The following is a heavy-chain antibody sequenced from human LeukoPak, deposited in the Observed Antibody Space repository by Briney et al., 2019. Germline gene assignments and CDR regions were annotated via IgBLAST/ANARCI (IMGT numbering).Heavy chain of an antibody. Sequence: SETLSLTCTVSGGSMSSSFWSWIRQPAGKGLEWFGRIYSSGRINYNPSLKSRVTLSLDTSRNQFSLSLRSVTAADAAVYYCATIRRYGGNPAYYFDDWGQGTLVTVSS. D-gene: IGHD5-12*01. CDR1: GGSMSSSF. V-gene: IGHV4-4*07. CDR2: IYSSGRI. CDR3: ATIRRYGGNPAYYFDD. J-gene: IGHJ4*02.